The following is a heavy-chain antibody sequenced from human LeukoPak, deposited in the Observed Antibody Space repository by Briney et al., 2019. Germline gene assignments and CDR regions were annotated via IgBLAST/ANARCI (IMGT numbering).Heavy chain of an antibody. CDR3: ARGYLYYFDY. Sequence: GGSLRLSCAASGFTFTNCWMSWVRQAPGKGLEWVANIKPDGSEKYYVDSVKGRFTISRDNTKNSLYLQMNSLRAEDTAVYYCARGYLYYFDYWGQGTLVTVSS. CDR2: IKPDGSEK. D-gene: IGHD5-12*01. J-gene: IGHJ4*02. CDR1: GFTFTNCW. V-gene: IGHV3-7*02.